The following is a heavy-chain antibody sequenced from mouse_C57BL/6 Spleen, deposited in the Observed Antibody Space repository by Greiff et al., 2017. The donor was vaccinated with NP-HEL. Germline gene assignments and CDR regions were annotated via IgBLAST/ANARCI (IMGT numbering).Heavy chain of an antibody. CDR2: IWRGGST. D-gene: IGHD1-1*01. CDR3: AKNRPYYGGSSYFDY. CDR1: GFSLTSYG. V-gene: IGHV2-5*01. J-gene: IGHJ2*01. Sequence: QVQLQQSGPGLVQPSQSLSITCTVSGFSLTSYGVHWVRQSPGKGLEWLGVIWRGGSTDYNAAFMSRPSITKDNSKSQVFFKMNSLQADDTAIYYCAKNRPYYGGSSYFDYWGQGTTLTVSS.